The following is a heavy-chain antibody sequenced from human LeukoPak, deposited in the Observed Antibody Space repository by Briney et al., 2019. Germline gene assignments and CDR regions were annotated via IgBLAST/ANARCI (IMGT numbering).Heavy chain of an antibody. Sequence: ASVKVSCKASGYTFTGDYVHWVRRAPGQGLEWMAWINPNNGDTNSAQKFQGRVTITRDTSISTVYMELSRLTSDDTAVYYCAREASGSYYSFFLDYWGQGTLVAVSS. CDR3: AREASGSYYSFFLDY. CDR2: INPNNGDT. V-gene: IGHV1-2*02. J-gene: IGHJ4*02. CDR1: GYTFTGDY. D-gene: IGHD3-10*01.